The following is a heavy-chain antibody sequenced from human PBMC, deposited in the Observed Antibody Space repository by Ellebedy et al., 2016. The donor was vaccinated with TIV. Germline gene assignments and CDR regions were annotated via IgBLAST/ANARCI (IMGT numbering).Heavy chain of an antibody. CDR3: AMGGWQLPVSDAFDI. CDR2: ISYSGST. CDR1: GGSXXPYY. V-gene: IGHV4-59*01. Sequence: MPSETLSLTCTVSGGSXXPYYWIWIRXXPGKGLEWIGYISYSGSTNYNPSLQSRVTISVDASKNQFSLKLTSVTAADTAVYYCAMGGWQLPVSDAFDIWGQGTVVTVSS. J-gene: IGHJ3*02. D-gene: IGHD2-15*01.